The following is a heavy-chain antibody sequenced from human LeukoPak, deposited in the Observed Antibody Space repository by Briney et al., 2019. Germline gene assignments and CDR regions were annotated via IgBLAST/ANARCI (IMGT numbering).Heavy chain of an antibody. D-gene: IGHD2-21*02. CDR2: INPDGRDT. CDR3: TSWGDTTAEYFQR. Sequence: GGSLRLSCVVSGFTFNRCWMNWVRQAPGKGLEWVAHINPDGRDTHYVDSVKGRFTISRDNAENSMYLQMNSLRVEDTAVYYCTSWGDTTAEYFQRWGQGTLVTVSS. J-gene: IGHJ1*01. CDR1: GFTFNRCW. V-gene: IGHV3-7*01.